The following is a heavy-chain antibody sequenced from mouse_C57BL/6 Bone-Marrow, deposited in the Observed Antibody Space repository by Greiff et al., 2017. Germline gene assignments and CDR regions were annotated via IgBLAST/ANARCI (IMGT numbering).Heavy chain of an antibody. CDR1: GYTFTSYW. D-gene: IGHD2-3*01. V-gene: IGHV1-64*01. J-gene: IGHJ2*01. CDR2: IHPNSGST. Sequence: QVQLKQPGAELVKPGASVKLSCKASGYTFTSYWMHWVKQRPGQGLEWIGMIHPNSGSTNYNEKFKSKATLTVDKSSSTAYMQLSSLTSEDSAVYYCARSPRWLLIFDYWGQGTTLTVSS. CDR3: ARSPRWLLIFDY.